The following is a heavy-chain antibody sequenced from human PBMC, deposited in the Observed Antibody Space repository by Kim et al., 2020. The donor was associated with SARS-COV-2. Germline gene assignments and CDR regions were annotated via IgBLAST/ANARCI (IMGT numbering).Heavy chain of an antibody. V-gene: IGHV4-34*01. Sequence: SETLSLTCAVYGGSFSGYYWSWIRQPPGKGLEWIGEINHSGSTNYNPSLKSRVTISVDTSKNQFSLKLSSVTAADTAVYYCARGYYDSSGYHEGWGQGTLVTVSS. CDR3: ARGYYDSSGYHEG. CDR1: GGSFSGYY. J-gene: IGHJ4*02. CDR2: INHSGST. D-gene: IGHD3-22*01.